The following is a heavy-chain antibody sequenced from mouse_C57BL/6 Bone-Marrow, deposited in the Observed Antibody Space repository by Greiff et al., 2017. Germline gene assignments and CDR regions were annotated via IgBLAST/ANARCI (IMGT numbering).Heavy chain of an antibody. CDR3: ERKGEGYYPGWFDY. J-gene: IGHJ3*01. D-gene: IGHD2-3*01. CDR1: GYTFTTYP. CDR2: FHPYNDDT. Sequence: QVQLQQSGAELVKPGASVKMSCKASGYTFTTYPIEWMKQNHGQSLEWIGNFHPYNDDTKYNEKFKGKATLTVEKSSSTVYLQLSSLTSDDSAVYYCERKGEGYYPGWFDYWGQGTLVTVSA. V-gene: IGHV1-47*01.